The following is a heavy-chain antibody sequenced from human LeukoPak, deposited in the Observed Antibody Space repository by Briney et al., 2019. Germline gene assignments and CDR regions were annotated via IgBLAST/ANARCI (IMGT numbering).Heavy chain of an antibody. D-gene: IGHD5-12*01. CDR3: AKDRAVATIGGIDY. Sequence: ASVKVSCKASGYTFTSNYMHWVRQAPGQGLEWMGIINPSGGTTIYAQKFQGRVTMTRDTSISTVYMELSRLRSDDTAVYYCAKDRAVATIGGIDYWGQGTLVTVSS. CDR1: GYTFTSNY. V-gene: IGHV1-46*01. CDR2: INPSGGTT. J-gene: IGHJ4*02.